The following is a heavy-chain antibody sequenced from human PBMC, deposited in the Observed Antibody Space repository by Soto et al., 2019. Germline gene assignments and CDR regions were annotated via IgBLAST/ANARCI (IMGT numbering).Heavy chain of an antibody. D-gene: IGHD5-12*01. V-gene: IGHV3-49*04. J-gene: IGHJ4*02. Sequence: HPGGSLRLSCTASGFTFGDYAMSWVRQAPGKGLEWVGFIRSKAYGGTTEYAASVKGRFTISRDDSKSIAYLQMNSLKTEDTAVYYCTRGGDYSGYDFPSNYWGQGTLVTVSS. CDR2: IRSKAYGGTT. CDR1: GFTFGDYA. CDR3: TRGGDYSGYDFPSNY.